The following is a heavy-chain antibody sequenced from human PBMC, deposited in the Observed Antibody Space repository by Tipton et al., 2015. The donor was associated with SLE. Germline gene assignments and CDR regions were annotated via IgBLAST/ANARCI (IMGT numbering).Heavy chain of an antibody. CDR2: ISGSGGST. J-gene: IGHJ3*02. V-gene: IGHV3-23*01. CDR1: GFTFSSYA. CDR3: AKVAFEGIDAFDI. D-gene: IGHD3-10*01. Sequence: LSLTCAASGFTFSSYAMSWVRQAPGMGLEWVSAISGSGGSTYYADSVKGRFTISRDNSKNTLYLQMNSLRAEDTAVYYCAKVAFEGIDAFDIWGQGTMVTVSS.